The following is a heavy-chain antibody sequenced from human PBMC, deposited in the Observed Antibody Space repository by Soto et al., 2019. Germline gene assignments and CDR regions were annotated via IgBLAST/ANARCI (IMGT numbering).Heavy chain of an antibody. D-gene: IGHD3-10*01. CDR2: INHSGST. J-gene: IGHJ6*02. Sequence: SETLSLTCAVYGGSFSGYYWSWIRQPPGKGLEWIGEINHSGSTNYNPSLKSRVTISVDTSKNQFSLELSSVTAADTAVYYCARGLGVRGVIDYGMDVWGQGTTVTVSS. CDR3: ARGLGVRGVIDYGMDV. V-gene: IGHV4-34*01. CDR1: GGSFSGYY.